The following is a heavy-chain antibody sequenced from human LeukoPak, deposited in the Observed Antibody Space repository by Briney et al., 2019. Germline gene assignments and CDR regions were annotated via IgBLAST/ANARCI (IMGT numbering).Heavy chain of an antibody. CDR1: GGSFSGYY. V-gene: IGHV4-34*01. J-gene: IGHJ4*02. D-gene: IGHD2-2*01. CDR3: ARGGDAKGFDY. Sequence: SETLSLTCAVYGGSFSGYYWSWIRQPPGKGLEWIGEINHSGSTNYNPSLKSRVTISVDTSKNQFSLKLSSVTAADTAVYYCARGGDAKGFDYWGQGTLVTVSS. CDR2: INHSGST.